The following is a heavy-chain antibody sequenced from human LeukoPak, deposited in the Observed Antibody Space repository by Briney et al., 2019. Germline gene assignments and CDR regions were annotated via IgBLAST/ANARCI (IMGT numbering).Heavy chain of an antibody. V-gene: IGHV3-23*01. J-gene: IGHJ4*02. CDR2: ISSSGDLT. Sequence: GGSLRLSCAASGFTFSTYAMSWVRQAPGKGLEWVSAISSSGDLTYYIDSVKGRFTISRDNSKNTLYLQMNSLRAEDTAVYYCAKPEVRYFDWLLYFDQWGQGTLVTVSS. CDR1: GFTFSTYA. D-gene: IGHD3-9*01. CDR3: AKPEVRYFDWLLYFDQ.